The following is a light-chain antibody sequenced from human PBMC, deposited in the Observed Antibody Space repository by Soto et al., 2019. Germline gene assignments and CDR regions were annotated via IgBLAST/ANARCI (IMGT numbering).Light chain of an antibody. J-gene: IGLJ1*01. Sequence: QSVLTQPASVSGSPGQSITISCTGTSSDVGGYNFVSWYQQHPDKAPKLMIYDATNRPSGVSNRFSGSKSGNTASLTISGLQDKDEAHYYCSSYTSISTYVFGTGTKVTVL. CDR1: SSDVGGYNF. V-gene: IGLV2-14*01. CDR2: DAT. CDR3: SSYTSISTYV.